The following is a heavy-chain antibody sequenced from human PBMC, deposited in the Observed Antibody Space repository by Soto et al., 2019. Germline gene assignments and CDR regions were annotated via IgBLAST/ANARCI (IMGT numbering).Heavy chain of an antibody. CDR1: GYTFTNYA. J-gene: IGHJ4*02. Sequence: QVQLVQSGVEVKKPGASVKVSCKASGYTFTNYAISWGRQAPGRGLEWMGWVNTYNGNPNYAQIFQGRVTMTTDTSTGTAYMEPRSIKSDDSAVYYCARDSQYSTDWQRFDSWGQGTLVTVSS. V-gene: IGHV1-18*01. CDR3: ARDSQYSTDWQRFDS. D-gene: IGHD6-6*01. CDR2: VNTYNGNP.